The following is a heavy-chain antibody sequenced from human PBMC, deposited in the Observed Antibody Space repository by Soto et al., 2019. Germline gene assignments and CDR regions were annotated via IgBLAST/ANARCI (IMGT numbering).Heavy chain of an antibody. CDR2: IITFFKAT. J-gene: IGHJ6*02. D-gene: IGHD3-16*01. CDR3: ARDVSINYYDGTFSYYVMDV. Sequence: VASVKVSCKASGGSFDSHAISWVRQAPGQGLEWMGGIITFFKATNYAQKFQGRVTITADDSTSTAYLDVHSLRSEDTAVYYCARDVSINYYDGTFSYYVMDVWGQVTTVTFSS. CDR1: GGSFDSHA. V-gene: IGHV1-69*13.